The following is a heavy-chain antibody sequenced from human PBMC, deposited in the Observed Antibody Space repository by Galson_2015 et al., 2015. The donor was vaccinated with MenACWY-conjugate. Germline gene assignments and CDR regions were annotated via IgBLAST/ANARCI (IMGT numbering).Heavy chain of an antibody. J-gene: IGHJ5*02. V-gene: IGHV4-59*01. D-gene: IGHD2-15*01. CDR1: GGSISSYH. CDR2: KYFSGST. Sequence: ETLSLTCTVSGGSISSYHWSWIRQPPGKGLEWIGYKYFSGSTNYNPSLKSRVTISVDTSKNQFSLKLSSVTAADTAVYYCARVIGYCSGGSCYGQFDPWGQGTLVTVSS. CDR3: ARVIGYCSGGSCYGQFDP.